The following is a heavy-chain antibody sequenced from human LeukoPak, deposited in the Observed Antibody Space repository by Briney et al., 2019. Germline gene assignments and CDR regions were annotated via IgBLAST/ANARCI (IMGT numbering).Heavy chain of an antibody. Sequence: GGSLRLSCAASGFTFSSYEMNWVRQAPGKGLEWVSYISSSGRTTYYADSVKGRFTISRDNSKNTLYLQMNSLRAEDTAVYYCARGNGYSSSWYNSYWFDPWGQGTLVTVSS. V-gene: IGHV3-48*03. CDR2: ISSSGRTT. CDR1: GFTFSSYE. D-gene: IGHD6-13*01. CDR3: ARGNGYSSSWYNSYWFDP. J-gene: IGHJ5*02.